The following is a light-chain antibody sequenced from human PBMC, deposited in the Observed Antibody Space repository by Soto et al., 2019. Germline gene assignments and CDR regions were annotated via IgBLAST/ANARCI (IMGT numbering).Light chain of an antibody. J-gene: IGKJ4*01. CDR1: QSGSNSY. CDR3: QQYGSSPLT. V-gene: IGKV3-20*01. CDR2: GAS. Sequence: EIVLTQSPGTLSLSPGERATLPCRASQSGSNSYLAWYQQKLGQAPRLLIYGASSRATGIPDRFSGSGSGTDFTLTISRLEPEDFAVYYCQQYGSSPLTFGGGTKVEIK.